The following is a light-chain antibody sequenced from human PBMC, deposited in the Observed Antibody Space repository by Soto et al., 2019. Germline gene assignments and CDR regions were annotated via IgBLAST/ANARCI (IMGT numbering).Light chain of an antibody. CDR3: QEYNSYGLT. Sequence: MTQSPSTLSASVGDRVTITCRASQSISSWLAWYQQKPGKVPKLLIYKASSLESGVPSRFSGSGSGTEFTLTITSLQPDDFATYYCQEYNSYGLTFGGGTKVEIK. V-gene: IGKV1-5*03. CDR1: QSISSW. J-gene: IGKJ4*01. CDR2: KAS.